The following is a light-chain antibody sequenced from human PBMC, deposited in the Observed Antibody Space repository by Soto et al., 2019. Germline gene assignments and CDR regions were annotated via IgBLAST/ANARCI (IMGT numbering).Light chain of an antibody. CDR1: QSVSSN. J-gene: IGKJ4*01. Sequence: EIVMTQSPATLSVSPGERATISCRASQSVSSNLAWYQQTPGQATRLLIYGASTRATGIPARFSGSGSGTEFTLTISSLQSEDFAVYYCQQYNNWPPLTFGGGTKVEIK. V-gene: IGKV3-15*01. CDR2: GAS. CDR3: QQYNNWPPLT.